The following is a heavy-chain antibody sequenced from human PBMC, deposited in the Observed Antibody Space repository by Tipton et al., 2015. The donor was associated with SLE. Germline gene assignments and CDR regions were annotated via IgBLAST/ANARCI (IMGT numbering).Heavy chain of an antibody. D-gene: IGHD2-8*01. CDR3: ARDNRIYCTNGVCYSVFDY. V-gene: IGHV4-31*11. J-gene: IGHJ4*02. Sequence: TLSLTCAVSGGSINSAGYYWSWIRQHPGKGLEWIGYIYYSGSTYYNPSLRSRVTISVDTSKNQFSLRLSSVTAADTAVYYCARDNRIYCTNGVCYSVFDYWGQGTLVTVSS. CDR2: IYYSGST. CDR1: GGSINSAGYY.